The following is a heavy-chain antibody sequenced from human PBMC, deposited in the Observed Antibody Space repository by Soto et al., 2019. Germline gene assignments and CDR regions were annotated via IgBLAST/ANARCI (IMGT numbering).Heavy chain of an antibody. CDR1: GGSVSSGSYY. D-gene: IGHD3-22*01. Sequence: QVQLQESGPGLVKPSETLSLTCTVSGGSVSSGSYYWSWIRQPPGKGLEWIGYIYYSGSTNYNPSLKSRVTISVDTSKNQFSLKLSSVTAADTAVYYCAGVSRTITMIVGYGMDVWGQGTTVTVSS. J-gene: IGHJ6*02. V-gene: IGHV4-61*01. CDR3: AGVSRTITMIVGYGMDV. CDR2: IYYSGST.